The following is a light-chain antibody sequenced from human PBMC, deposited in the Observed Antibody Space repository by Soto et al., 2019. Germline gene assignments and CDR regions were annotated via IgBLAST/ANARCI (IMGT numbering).Light chain of an antibody. Sequence: DIQLTQSPSFLSASVGDRFTITCRANQGISSYLAWYQQKPGKAPKLLIYAASTLQSGVPSRFSGSGAGTEFTLTVSSLQPEDFATYYCQQLNSYPYTFGQGTKLEIK. V-gene: IGKV1-9*01. CDR2: AAS. CDR1: QGISSY. CDR3: QQLNSYPYT. J-gene: IGKJ2*01.